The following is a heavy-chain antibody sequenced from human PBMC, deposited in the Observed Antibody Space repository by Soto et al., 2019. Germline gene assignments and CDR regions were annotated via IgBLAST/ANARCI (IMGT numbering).Heavy chain of an antibody. CDR2: ISSSSSYI. D-gene: IGHD3-3*01. CDR1: GFTFSSYS. V-gene: IGHV3-21*01. Sequence: GGSLRLSCAASGFTFSSYSMNWVSQAPGKGLEWVSSISSSSSYIYYADSVKGRFTISRDNAKNSLYLQMNSLRAEDTAVYYCARGVGYYDFWSGPKAGAFDIWGQGTMVTVSS. J-gene: IGHJ3*02. CDR3: ARGVGYYDFWSGPKAGAFDI.